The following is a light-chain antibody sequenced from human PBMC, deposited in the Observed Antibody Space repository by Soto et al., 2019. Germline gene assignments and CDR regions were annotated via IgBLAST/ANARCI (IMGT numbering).Light chain of an antibody. CDR1: SGHSSYA. V-gene: IGLV4-69*01. Sequence: QTVVTQSPSASASLGASVKLTCTLSSGHSSYAIAWHQQQPEKGPRYLMKLSSDGSHSKGDGIPDRFSGSSSGAERYLTISSLQSEDEADYYCQTWDTGARVVFGGATNLTVL. J-gene: IGLJ2*01. CDR2: LSSDGSH. CDR3: QTWDTGARVV.